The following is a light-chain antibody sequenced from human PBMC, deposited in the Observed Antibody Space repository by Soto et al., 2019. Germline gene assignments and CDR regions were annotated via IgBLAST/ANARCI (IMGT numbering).Light chain of an antibody. CDR2: GAS. J-gene: IGKJ1*01. CDR1: QSVAANY. V-gene: IGKV3-20*01. CDR3: QQYGSSPWT. Sequence: EIVLTQSPGTLSLSPGERVTLSCRASQSVAANYLAWYQHKPGQAPRLLIYGASSRATGIPDRFSGSGSGTDFTLTISGLELEYFSVXYCQQYGSSPWTFGPGPTVDI.